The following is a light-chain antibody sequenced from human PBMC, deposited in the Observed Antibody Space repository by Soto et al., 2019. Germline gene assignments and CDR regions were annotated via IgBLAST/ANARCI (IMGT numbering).Light chain of an antibody. Sequence: EIVLTQSPGTLSLSPGERATLSCRASQSVSSRYLAWYQQKPGQAPRLLMYGASNRATGIPDRFSGSGSGTDFTLTISRLEPEDFAMYFCQQYGSSPPFTFGQGTKVEIK. CDR1: QSVSSRY. CDR3: QQYGSSPPFT. J-gene: IGKJ2*01. V-gene: IGKV3-20*01. CDR2: GAS.